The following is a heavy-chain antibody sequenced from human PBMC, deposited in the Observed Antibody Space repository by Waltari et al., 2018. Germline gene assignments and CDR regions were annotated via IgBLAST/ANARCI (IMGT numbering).Heavy chain of an antibody. CDR2: SYTSGST. CDR1: GGSISSSY. Sequence: QVQLQESGPGLVKPSETLSLTCTVSGGSISSSYWSWIRQPAGKGLEWIGRSYTSGSTNYNPSLKSRVTMSVDTSKNQFSRKLSSVTAADTAVYYCASTTQRYFDWIFDYWGQGTLVTVSS. D-gene: IGHD3-9*01. V-gene: IGHV4-4*07. CDR3: ASTTQRYFDWIFDY. J-gene: IGHJ4*02.